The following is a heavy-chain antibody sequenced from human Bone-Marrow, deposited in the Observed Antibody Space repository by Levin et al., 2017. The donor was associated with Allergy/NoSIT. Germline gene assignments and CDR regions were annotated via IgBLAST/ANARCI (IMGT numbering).Heavy chain of an antibody. Sequence: GGSLRLSCAASGFSFSAYAMTWVRQAPGKGLEWVSSISGSGDDTKYADSVKGRFSISRDNSKNTLFLQMNGLRTEDTAVYFCAKRRVHAPLIPDVHDSWGQGTLVTVSS. CDR2: ISGSGDDT. CDR1: GFSFSAYA. D-gene: IGHD2-2*01. J-gene: IGHJ4*02. CDR3: AKRRVHAPLIPDVHDS. V-gene: IGHV3-23*01.